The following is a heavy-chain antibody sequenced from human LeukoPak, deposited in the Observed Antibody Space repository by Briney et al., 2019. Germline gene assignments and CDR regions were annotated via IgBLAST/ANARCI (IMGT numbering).Heavy chain of an antibody. V-gene: IGHV4-61*02. D-gene: IGHD6-25*01. CDR2: IYTSGST. Sequence: PSETLSLTCTVSGGSISSGSHYWSWIRQPAGKGLEWIGRIYTSGSTNYNPSLKSRVTISVDTSKNQSSLKLSSVTAADTAVYYCAREGSIAAGYWGQGTLVTVSS. CDR3: AREGSIAAGY. CDR1: GGSISSGSHY. J-gene: IGHJ4*02.